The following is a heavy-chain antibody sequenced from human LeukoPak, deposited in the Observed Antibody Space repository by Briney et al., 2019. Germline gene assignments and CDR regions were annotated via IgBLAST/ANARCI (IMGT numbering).Heavy chain of an antibody. CDR1: GFTFSSYA. CDR3: AKGYDILTNDAFDI. Sequence: GGSLRLSCAASGFTFSSYAMSWVRQAPGKGLEWVSGISWNSGSIGYADSVKGRFTISRDNAKNSLYLQMNSLRAEDTALYYCAKGYDILTNDAFDIWGQGTMVTVSS. V-gene: IGHV3-9*01. J-gene: IGHJ3*02. D-gene: IGHD3-9*01. CDR2: ISWNSGSI.